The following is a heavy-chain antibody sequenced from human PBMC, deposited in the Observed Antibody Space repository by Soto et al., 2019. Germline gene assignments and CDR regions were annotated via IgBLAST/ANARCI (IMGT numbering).Heavy chain of an antibody. CDR2: LYTSGST. D-gene: IGHD5-12*01. CDR1: VDSISSYS. Sequence: PENFSVTCTVSVDSISSYSWSWIRQVAGKGLEWIGRLYTSGSTKYSPSLKSRVTMSVDASKNQFSMRLSSVTAADTAVYYCRGYSDDYRYCSAFWGQ. CDR3: RGYSDDYRYCSAF. V-gene: IGHV4-4*07. J-gene: IGHJ3*01.